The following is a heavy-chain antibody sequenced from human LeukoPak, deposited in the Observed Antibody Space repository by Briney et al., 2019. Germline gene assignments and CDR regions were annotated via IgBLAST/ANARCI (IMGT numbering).Heavy chain of an antibody. CDR3: ARTGTVSNWFDP. V-gene: IGHV4-38-2*02. D-gene: IGHD1-14*01. CDR1: GYSIRSGYY. Sequence: SETLSLTCSVSGYSIRSGYYWAWIRQPPGQGLEWIGTIYKNGRTYYTPSLQSRVTMSIDTSKNHFSLSLSSVTAADTAVYYCARTGTVSNWFDPWGQGTLVTVSS. CDR2: IYKNGRT. J-gene: IGHJ5*02.